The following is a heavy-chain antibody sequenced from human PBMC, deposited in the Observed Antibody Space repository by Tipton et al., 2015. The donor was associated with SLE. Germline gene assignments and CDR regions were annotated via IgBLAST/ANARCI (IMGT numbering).Heavy chain of an antibody. CDR2: IRSKDYGGTP. J-gene: IGHJ4*02. CDR3: TRMTCSGGTCPDDY. D-gene: IGHD2-15*01. Sequence: SLRLSCTASGFTFGDYAVSWVRQAPGKGLEWVGFIRSKDYGGTPEYAASVRGRFTISRGDSESIAYLQMNGLKSEDTAVYYCTRMTCSGGTCPDDYWGQGTLVTVSS. CDR1: GFTFGDYA. V-gene: IGHV3-49*04.